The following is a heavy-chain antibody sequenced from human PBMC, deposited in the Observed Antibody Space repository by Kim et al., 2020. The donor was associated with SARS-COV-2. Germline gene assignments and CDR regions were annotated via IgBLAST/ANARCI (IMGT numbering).Heavy chain of an antibody. V-gene: IGHV3-30-3*01. J-gene: IGHJ6*02. CDR2: ISYDGSNK. D-gene: IGHD1-26*01. CDR1: GFTFSSYA. Sequence: GGSLRLSCAASGFTFSSYAMHWVRQAPGKALEWVAVISYDGSNKYYADSVKGRFTISRDNSKNTLYLQMNSLRAEDTAVYYCARARGGSYYYGMDVWGQGTTVTVSS. CDR3: ARARGGSYYYGMDV.